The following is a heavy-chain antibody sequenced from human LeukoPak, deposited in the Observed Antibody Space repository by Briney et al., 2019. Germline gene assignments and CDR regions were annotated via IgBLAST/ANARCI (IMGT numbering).Heavy chain of an antibody. Sequence: GGSLRLSCAASGFTFSSYAMSWVRQAPGKGLEWVSGISGGGGSIHYADSVKGRFTINTLYLQMNSLRAEDTAVYYCARYRSVTTGKRFFDYWGQGTLVTVSS. J-gene: IGHJ4*02. D-gene: IGHD4-17*01. CDR3: ARYRSVTTGKRFFDY. CDR1: GFTFSSYA. CDR2: ISGGGGSI. V-gene: IGHV3-23*01.